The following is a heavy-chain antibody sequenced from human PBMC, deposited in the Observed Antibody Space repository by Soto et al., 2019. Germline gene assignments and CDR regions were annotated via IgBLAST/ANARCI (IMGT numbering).Heavy chain of an antibody. V-gene: IGHV1-18*01. D-gene: IGHD3-3*01. Sequence: HVQLVQSGAEVKKPGASVKVSCKASAYTFTTYGISWVRQAPGQGLEWLGWISAYNGYTNYAQNLQGRLTMTIDTSTRTAYMELRSLRSDDSAVYYCASPYYDFWSGYPDYYGMDVWGQGTTVTVSS. CDR1: AYTFTTYG. J-gene: IGHJ6*02. CDR2: ISAYNGYT. CDR3: ASPYYDFWSGYPDYYGMDV.